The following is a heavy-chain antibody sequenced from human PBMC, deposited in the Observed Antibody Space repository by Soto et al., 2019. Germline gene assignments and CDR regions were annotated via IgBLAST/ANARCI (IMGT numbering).Heavy chain of an antibody. V-gene: IGHV3-13*01. Sequence: EVQLVESGGGLVQPGGSLRLSCTASGFGFNGYDMNWVRQAPGKNLEWVAAISTAGDTYYLGSVKGRFTISREDVKNSLSLQMISLRVGETAVYYCARGGDRFDGMDVWGQGTTVTVSS. CDR1: GFGFNGYD. D-gene: IGHD3-16*01. CDR2: ISTAGDT. CDR3: ARGGDRFDGMDV. J-gene: IGHJ6*02.